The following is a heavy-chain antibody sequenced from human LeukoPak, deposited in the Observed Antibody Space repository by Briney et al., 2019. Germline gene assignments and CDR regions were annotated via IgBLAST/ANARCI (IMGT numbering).Heavy chain of an antibody. CDR3: ARGRRNSHIVVVTAIKEYFQH. J-gene: IGHJ1*01. D-gene: IGHD2-21*02. CDR2: IYTSGST. CDR1: GGSISSGSYY. V-gene: IGHV4-61*02. Sequence: SQTLPLTCTVSGGSISSGSYYWSWIRQPAGKGLEWIGRIYTSGSTNYNPSLKSRVTISVDTSKNHFSLKLSSVTAADTAVYYCARGRRNSHIVVVTAIKEYFQHWGQGTLVTVSS.